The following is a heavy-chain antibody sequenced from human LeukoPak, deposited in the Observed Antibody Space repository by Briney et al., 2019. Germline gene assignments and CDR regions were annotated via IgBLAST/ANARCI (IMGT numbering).Heavy chain of an antibody. Sequence: ASVKVSCKASGYTFTSYGISWVRQAPGQGLEWMGWISAYNGNTNYAQKLQGRVTMTTDTSTSTAYMELGSLRSDDTAVYYCARDWHCSSTSCYTFDYWGQGTLVTVSS. CDR3: ARDWHCSSTSCYTFDY. CDR2: ISAYNGNT. V-gene: IGHV1-18*01. D-gene: IGHD2-2*02. CDR1: GYTFTSYG. J-gene: IGHJ4*02.